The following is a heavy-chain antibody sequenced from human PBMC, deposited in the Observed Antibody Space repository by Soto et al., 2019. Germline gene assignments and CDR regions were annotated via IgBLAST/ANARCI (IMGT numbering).Heavy chain of an antibody. V-gene: IGHV1-24*01. CDR1: GYTLTELS. J-gene: IGHJ4*02. CDR3: ATSVRHLYCTNGVCEAFDH. D-gene: IGHD2-8*01. Sequence: GASLKVSCKVSGYTLTELSMHWVRQAPGKGLEWMGGFDPEDGETIYAQKFQGRVTMTEDTSTDTAYMELSSLRSEDTAVYYCATSVRHLYCTNGVCEAFDHWGQGTLVTVSS. CDR2: FDPEDGET.